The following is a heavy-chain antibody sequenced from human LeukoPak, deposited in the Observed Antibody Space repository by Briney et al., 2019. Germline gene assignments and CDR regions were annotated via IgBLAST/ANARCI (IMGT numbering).Heavy chain of an antibody. CDR3: AREDDYGDYGSDAFDI. CDR2: ISSSGSTI. J-gene: IGHJ3*02. Sequence: GGSLRLSCAASGFTFSDYYMSWIRQAPGKGLEWVSYISSSGSTIYYADSVKGRFIISRDNAKNSLYLQMNSLRAEDTAVYYCAREDDYGDYGSDAFDIWGQGTMVTVSS. V-gene: IGHV3-11*01. CDR1: GFTFSDYY. D-gene: IGHD4-17*01.